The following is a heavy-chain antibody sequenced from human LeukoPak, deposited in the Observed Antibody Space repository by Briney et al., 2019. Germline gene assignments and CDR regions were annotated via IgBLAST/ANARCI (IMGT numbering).Heavy chain of an antibody. CDR3: ARDAVEYYDSSGYLRGGYFDY. J-gene: IGHJ4*02. Sequence: SETLSLTCTVSGYSISSDYYWGWIRQPPGKGLEWIGNIFHNGNTYYNPSLKSRVTMSIDTSKKQFSLKLSSVTAADTAVYYCARDAVEYYDSSGYLRGGYFDYWGQGTLVTVSS. CDR2: IFHNGNT. V-gene: IGHV4-38-2*02. CDR1: GYSISSDYY. D-gene: IGHD3-22*01.